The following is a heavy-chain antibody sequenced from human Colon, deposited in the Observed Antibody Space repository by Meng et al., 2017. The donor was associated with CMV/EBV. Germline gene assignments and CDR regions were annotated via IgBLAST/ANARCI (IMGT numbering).Heavy chain of an antibody. CDR1: GYTFTSYY. V-gene: IGHV1-46*01. CDR2: INPSGGST. Sequence: ASVKVSCKASGYTFTSYYMHWVRQAPGQGLEWMGIINPSGGSTSYAQKFQGRVTMTRDTSTSTVYMELSSLRSEDTAVYYCARDDQQSGVFVVPAAPRDYYYYYGMDVWGKGTTVTVSS. D-gene: IGHD2-2*01. CDR3: ARDDQQSGVFVVPAAPRDYYYYYGMDV. J-gene: IGHJ6*04.